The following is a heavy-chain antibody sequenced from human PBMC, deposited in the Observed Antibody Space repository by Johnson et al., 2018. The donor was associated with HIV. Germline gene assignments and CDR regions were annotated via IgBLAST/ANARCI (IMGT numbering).Heavy chain of an antibody. V-gene: IGHV3-30*02. D-gene: IGHD6-13*01. CDR3: AKEEGIAAAGGAFDI. CDR1: RFTFSYYG. CDR2: IRFNGSHK. J-gene: IGHJ3*02. Sequence: VQLVESGGGVVQPGGSLRLSCSASRFTFSYYGMHWVRQAPGKGLEWVTFIRFNGSHKYYADSVKGRFTISRDKNTLYLQMNSLRAEDTAVYYCAKEEGIAAAGGAFDIWGQGTMVTVSS.